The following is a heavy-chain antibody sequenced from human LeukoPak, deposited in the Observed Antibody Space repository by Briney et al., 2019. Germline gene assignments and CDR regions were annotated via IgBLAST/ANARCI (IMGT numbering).Heavy chain of an antibody. CDR2: IRYDGTNK. J-gene: IGHJ1*01. D-gene: IGHD5-12*01. CDR1: GFTFSSYG. CDR3: AKDLRALQGY. Sequence: PGGSLRLSCAASGFTFSSYGMHWVRQAPGKGLEWVSFIRYDGTNKYYADSVKGRFTLSRDNSKNTLYLQMNSLRAEDTAVYYCAKDLRALQGYGGQGPVVTVSS. V-gene: IGHV3-30*02.